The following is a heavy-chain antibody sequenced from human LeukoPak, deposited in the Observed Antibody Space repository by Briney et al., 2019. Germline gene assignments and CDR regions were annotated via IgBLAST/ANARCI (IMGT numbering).Heavy chain of an antibody. V-gene: IGHV3-30*02. CDR2: IRYDGSNK. J-gene: IGHJ4*02. CDR1: GFTFSSYG. Sequence: QSGGSLRLSCAASGFTFSSYGMHWVRQAPGKGLEWVAFIRYDGSNKYYADSVKGRFTISRHNSKNTLYLQMNSLRAEDTAVYYCAKRLSSGYSGSDYWGQGTLVTVSS. D-gene: IGHD3-22*01. CDR3: AKRLSSGYSGSDY.